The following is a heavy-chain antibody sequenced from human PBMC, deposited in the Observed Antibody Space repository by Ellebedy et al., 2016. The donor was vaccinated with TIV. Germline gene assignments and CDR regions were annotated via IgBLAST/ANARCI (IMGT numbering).Heavy chain of an antibody. V-gene: IGHV4-4*07. Sequence: SETLSLXXTVSGGSFSSYYWSWIRQAAGKGLEWIGRSFMGGSTTYNPSLKNRVTMSADASTTQLSLSLSSVTAADTAVYYCARWVVEPARHYYYMDVWGKGTTVTVSS. CDR2: SFMGGST. D-gene: IGHD2-2*01. CDR3: ARWVVEPARHYYYMDV. J-gene: IGHJ6*03. CDR1: GGSFSSYY.